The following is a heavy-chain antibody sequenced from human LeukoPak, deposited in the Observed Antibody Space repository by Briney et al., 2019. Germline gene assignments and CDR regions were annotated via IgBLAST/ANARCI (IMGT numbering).Heavy chain of an antibody. V-gene: IGHV4-34*01. D-gene: IGHD2-2*01. CDR1: GGSFSGYY. Sequence: SETLSLTCAVYGGSFSGYYWSWIRQPPGKGLEWIGEINHSGSTNYNPSLKSRVTISVDTSKNQFSLKLSSVTAADTAVYYCARGPHCSSTSCIRPRFDPWGQGTLVTVSS. CDR2: INHSGST. CDR3: ARGPHCSSTSCIRPRFDP. J-gene: IGHJ5*02.